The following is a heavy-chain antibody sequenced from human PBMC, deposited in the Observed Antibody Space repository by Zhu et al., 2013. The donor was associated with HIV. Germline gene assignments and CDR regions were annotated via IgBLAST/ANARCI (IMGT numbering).Heavy chain of an antibody. V-gene: IGHV3-30-3*01. J-gene: IGHJ2*01. Sequence: VQLVESGGGVVQPGRSLRLSCAASGFTFSSYAMHWVRQAPGKGLEWVAVISYDGSNKYYADSVKGRFTISRDNSKNTLYLQMNSLRAEDTAVYYCAKDEESIAVAGTASFDLWGRGTLVTVSP. D-gene: IGHD6-19*01. CDR1: GFTFSSYA. CDR2: ISYDGSNK. CDR3: AKDEESIAVAGTASFDL.